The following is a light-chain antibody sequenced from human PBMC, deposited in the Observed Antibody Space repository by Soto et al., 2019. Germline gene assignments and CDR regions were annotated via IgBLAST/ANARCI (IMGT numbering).Light chain of an antibody. Sequence: QSALTQPASVSGSHGQSITISCTGTSSDVGTYDLVSWYQQHPGKAPKLMIFEVNKRPPGVSNRLSGSKSGNTASLTVSRLQAEDEADYYCCSYGGRGILLCGGGTKVTVL. CDR1: SSDVGTYDL. CDR3: CSYGGRGILL. V-gene: IGLV2-23*02. J-gene: IGLJ3*02. CDR2: EVN.